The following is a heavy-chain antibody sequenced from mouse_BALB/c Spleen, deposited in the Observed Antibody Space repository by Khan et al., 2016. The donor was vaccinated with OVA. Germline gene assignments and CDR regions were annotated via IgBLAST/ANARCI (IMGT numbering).Heavy chain of an antibody. D-gene: IGHD2-10*01. CDR2: IWSDGST. Sequence: VELVESGPGLVAPSQSLSITCTISGFSLTNYGIHWVRQPPGKGLEWLVVIWSDGSTTYNSTLKSRLCITKDNSKSQVFLKMNSLQTDDTAMYCCARQPYYHYYVLDYWGQGTSVTVSS. J-gene: IGHJ4*01. CDR1: GFSLTNYG. CDR3: ARQPYYHYYVLDY. V-gene: IGHV2-6-1*01.